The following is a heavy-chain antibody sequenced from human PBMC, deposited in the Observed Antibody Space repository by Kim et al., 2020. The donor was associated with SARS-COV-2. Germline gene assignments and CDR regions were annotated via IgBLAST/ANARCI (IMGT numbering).Heavy chain of an antibody. J-gene: IGHJ4*02. CDR1: GYTFTSYG. CDR2: ISAYNGNT. D-gene: IGHD6-25*01. V-gene: IGHV1-18*01. CDR3: ARVPPACGYCPPRLLYYFDY. Sequence: ASVKVSCKASGYTFTSYGISWVRQAPGQGLEWMGWISAYNGNTNYAQKLQGRVTMTTDTSTSTAYMELRSLRSDDTAVYYCARVPPACGYCPPRLLYYFDYWGQGTLVTVSS.